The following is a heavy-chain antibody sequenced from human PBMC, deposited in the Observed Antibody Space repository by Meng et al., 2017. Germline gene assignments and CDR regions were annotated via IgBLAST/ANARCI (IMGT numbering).Heavy chain of an antibody. CDR2: ISSSSSYI. Sequence: GESLKISCASSGFIFSCYSMNWVRQAPGKGLEWVSSISSSSSYIYYADSVKGRFTISRDNAKNSLYLKRNSLRDEDTAVYYCARAPKGRTYYYGGSGYYASSFDYWGQGTLVTVSS. CDR1: GFIFSCYS. CDR3: ARAPKGRTYYYGGSGYYASSFDY. J-gene: IGHJ4*02. D-gene: IGHD3-22*01. V-gene: IGHV3-21*01.